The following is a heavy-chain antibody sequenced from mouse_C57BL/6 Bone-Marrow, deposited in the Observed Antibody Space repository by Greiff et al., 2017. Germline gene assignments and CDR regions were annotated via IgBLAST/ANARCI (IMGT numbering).Heavy chain of an antibody. V-gene: IGHV1-78*01. CDR1: GYTFTDHT. CDR2: IYPRDGST. D-gene: IGHD1-1*01. Sequence: VQLQQSDAELVKPGASVKISCKVSGYTFTDHTIHWMKQRPEPGREWIGYIYPRDGSTKYNEKFKGKATLTADKSSSTAYMQPNILTSEDSAVHFCARGVYYGNAMDYGCQGTSVTVSS. J-gene: IGHJ4*01. CDR3: ARGVYYGNAMDY.